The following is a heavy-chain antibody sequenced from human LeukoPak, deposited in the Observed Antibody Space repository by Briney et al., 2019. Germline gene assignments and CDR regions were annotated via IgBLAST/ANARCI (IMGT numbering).Heavy chain of an antibody. CDR3: VKIAAAGTRHFDY. J-gene: IGHJ4*02. CDR2: ISYDGSNK. Sequence: GGSLRLSCAASGFTFSSYAMHWVRQAPGKGLEWVAVISYDGSNKYYADSVKGRFTISRDNSKNTLYLQMNSLRAEDTAVYYCVKIAAAGTRHFDYWGQGTLVTVSS. D-gene: IGHD6-13*01. CDR1: GFTFSSYA. V-gene: IGHV3-30-3*01.